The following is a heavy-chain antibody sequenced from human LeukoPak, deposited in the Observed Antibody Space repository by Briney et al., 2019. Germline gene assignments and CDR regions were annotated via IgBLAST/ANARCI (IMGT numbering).Heavy chain of an antibody. D-gene: IGHD5-12*01. Sequence: SETLSLTCAVYGGSFSGYYWSWIRQPPGKGLEWIGEINHSGSTNYNPSLKSRVTISVDTSKNQFSLKLSSVTAADTAVYYCARGYRRKRGYSAYDSYNYWGQGTLVTVSS. CDR1: GGSFSGYY. CDR2: INHSGST. CDR3: ARGYRRKRGYSAYDSYNY. J-gene: IGHJ4*02. V-gene: IGHV4-34*01.